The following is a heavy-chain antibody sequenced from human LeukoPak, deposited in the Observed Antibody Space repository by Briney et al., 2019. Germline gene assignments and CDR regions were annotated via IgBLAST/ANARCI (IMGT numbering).Heavy chain of an antibody. CDR3: ARVMLGDCLGSLDC. CDR2: IYSVGSGGST. CDR1: GFTVSSNY. Sequence: PGGSLRLSCAASGFTVSSNYMTWVRQAPGKGLECVSVIYSVGSGGSTYYANSVKGRFTISRDNSENTLYLQMNSLSADDTAVYYCARVMLGDCLGSLDCWGQGALVTVSS. D-gene: IGHD2-21*02. V-gene: IGHV3-53*01. J-gene: IGHJ4*02.